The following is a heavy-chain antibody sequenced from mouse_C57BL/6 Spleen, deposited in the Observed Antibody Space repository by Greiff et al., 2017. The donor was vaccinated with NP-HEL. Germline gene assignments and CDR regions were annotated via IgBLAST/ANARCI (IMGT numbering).Heavy chain of an antibody. V-gene: IGHV2-3*01. Sequence: VHLVESGPGLVAPSQSLSITCTVSGFSLTSYGVSWVRQPPGKGLEWLGVIWGDGSTNYHSALISRLSISQDNSKSQVFLKLNRLQTDATATYCCAYFGSSPFWAMDYWGQGTSVTVSS. CDR1: GFSLTSYG. CDR2: IWGDGST. D-gene: IGHD1-1*01. J-gene: IGHJ4*01. CDR3: AYFGSSPFWAMDY.